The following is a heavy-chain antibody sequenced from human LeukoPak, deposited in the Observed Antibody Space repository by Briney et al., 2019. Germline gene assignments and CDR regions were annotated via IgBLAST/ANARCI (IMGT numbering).Heavy chain of an antibody. CDR3: ARVNYGSATKEDY. V-gene: IGHV4-31*03. CDR2: IYYSGSA. D-gene: IGHD3-10*01. Sequence: SQTLSLTCTVSGGSISSGGYYWSWIRQHPGKGLEWIGYIYYSGSAYYNPSLKSRVTISLDTSENQFSLKLSSVTAADTAVYYCARVNYGSATKEDYWGQGTLVTVSS. CDR1: GGSISSGGYY. J-gene: IGHJ4*02.